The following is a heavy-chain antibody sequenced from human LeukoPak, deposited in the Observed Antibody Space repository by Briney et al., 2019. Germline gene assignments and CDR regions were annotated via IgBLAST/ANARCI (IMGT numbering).Heavy chain of an antibody. CDR2: IYPGDSDT. J-gene: IGHJ4*02. CDR1: GYSFTSYW. CDR3: ARAPPPDCSSTSCYPPPPPNYFDY. Sequence: GESLKISRKGSGYSFTSYWIGWVRQMPGKGLEWMGIIYPGDSDTRYSPSFQGQVTISADKSISTAYLQWSSLKASDTAMYYCARAPPPDCSSTSCYPPPPPNYFDYWGQGTLVTVSS. V-gene: IGHV5-51*01. D-gene: IGHD2-2*01.